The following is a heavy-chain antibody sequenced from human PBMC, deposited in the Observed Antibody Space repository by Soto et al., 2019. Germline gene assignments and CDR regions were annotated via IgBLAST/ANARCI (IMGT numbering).Heavy chain of an antibody. D-gene: IGHD3-16*01. CDR3: AKGSYEGTATPPLDY. CDR2: ITGRGAGT. V-gene: IGHV3-23*01. J-gene: IGHJ4*02. Sequence: EVQLLESGGGLVQPGESLRLSCAASGLIFRNYAMSWVRQAPGKGLEWVSAITGRGAGTYYADSMKGRFTISRDNSKNTQYLQVNSLRAEDTAVYYCAKGSYEGTATPPLDYWGQGTLVTVSS. CDR1: GLIFRNYA.